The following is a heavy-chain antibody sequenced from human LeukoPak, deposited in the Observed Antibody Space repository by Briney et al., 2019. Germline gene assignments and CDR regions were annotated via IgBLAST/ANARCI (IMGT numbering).Heavy chain of an antibody. V-gene: IGHV4-4*02. Sequence: PSETLSLTCAVSGGSISSSNWWSWVRQPPGKGLEWIGYVHHTGDSHYNPSLESRATLSIDTSKNQFSLRLKSVTAADTAVYYCAGYGSRSSYKAFDYWGQGTLVTVSS. CDR2: VHHTGDS. CDR1: GGSISSSNW. J-gene: IGHJ4*02. CDR3: AGYGSRSSYKAFDY. D-gene: IGHD3-10*01.